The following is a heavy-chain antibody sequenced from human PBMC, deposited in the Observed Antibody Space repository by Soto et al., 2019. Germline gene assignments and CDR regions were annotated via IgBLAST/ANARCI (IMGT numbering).Heavy chain of an antibody. CDR3: ARGPHHDFWTGYSTGWYYGMDV. V-gene: IGHV1-3*01. CDR1: AYPLTGSA. D-gene: IGHD3-3*01. J-gene: IGHJ6*02. CDR2: INACNGNT. Sequence: XAVKVACKASAYPLTGSAVHWGRQAPGQRLEWLGWINACNGNTKYSQKFQGRVTITRDTSASTAYMELSSLRSEDTAEYYCARGPHHDFWTGYSTGWYYGMDVCGRRTTVTVSS.